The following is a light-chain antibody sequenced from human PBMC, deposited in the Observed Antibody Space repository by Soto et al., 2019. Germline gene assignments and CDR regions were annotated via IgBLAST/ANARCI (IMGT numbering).Light chain of an antibody. CDR3: AAWDDSLNGYV. J-gene: IGLJ1*01. CDR2: SNN. CDR1: SSNIGRNT. Sequence: QSVLAQPPSASGTPGQRVTISCSGSSSNIGRNTVNWYQQLPGTAPKLLIYSNNQRPSGVPDRFSGSKSGTSASLAISGLQSEDEADYYCAAWDDSLNGYVFGTGTKSPS. V-gene: IGLV1-44*01.